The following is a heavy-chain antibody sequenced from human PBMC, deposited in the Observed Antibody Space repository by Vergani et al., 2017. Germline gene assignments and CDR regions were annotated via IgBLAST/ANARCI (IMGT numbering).Heavy chain of an antibody. D-gene: IGHD3-16*01. CDR2: ISWNSGSI. Sequence: EVQLLESGAGLVQPGKSLRLSCAASGFTFDDYDMHWVRQAPGKGLEWVSGISWNSGSIGYADSVKGRFTISRDNAKNSLYLQMNSLRAEDTALYYCAKDTRSTVWGWFDPWSQGSLVTVSS. CDR3: AKDTRSTVWGWFDP. J-gene: IGHJ5*02. V-gene: IGHV3-9*01. CDR1: GFTFDDYD.